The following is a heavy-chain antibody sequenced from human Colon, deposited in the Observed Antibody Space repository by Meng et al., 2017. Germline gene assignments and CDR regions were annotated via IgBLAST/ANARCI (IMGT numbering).Heavy chain of an antibody. CDR1: EFTFSSYW. CDR3: VRVPFRHCSCCSCYFDI. CDR2: INSDGTIT. Sequence: GESLKISCAASEFTFSSYWMHWVRQVPGKGLVWVSRINSDGTITKYADSVKGRFTMSRDNAKNTLYLQMDSLAVEDTAVYYCVRVPFRHCSCCSCYFDICGQGTMVTVSS. J-gene: IGHJ3*02. V-gene: IGHV3-74*03. D-gene: IGHD2-15*01.